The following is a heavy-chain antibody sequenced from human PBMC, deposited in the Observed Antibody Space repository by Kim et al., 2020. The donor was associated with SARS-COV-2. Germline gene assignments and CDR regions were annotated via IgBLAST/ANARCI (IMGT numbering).Heavy chain of an antibody. Sequence: GGSLRLSCAASGFNVSSNSMNWVRQAPGKGLEWVSVIYGGGSTYYADSVRGRFTISRDSSKNTVYLQMNSLRGEDTAVYFCTRGDYYDSSGYPSDYWGQGTLVTVSS. J-gene: IGHJ4*02. V-gene: IGHV3-53*01. CDR3: TRGDYYDSSGYPSDY. CDR1: GFNVSSNS. D-gene: IGHD3-22*01. CDR2: IYGGGST.